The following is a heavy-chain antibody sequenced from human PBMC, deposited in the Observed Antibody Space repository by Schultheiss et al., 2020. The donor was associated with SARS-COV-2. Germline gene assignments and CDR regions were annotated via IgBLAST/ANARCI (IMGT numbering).Heavy chain of an antibody. J-gene: IGHJ4*02. V-gene: IGHV4-59*13. Sequence: SETLSLTCAVYGGSFSGYYWSWIRQSPGKGLEWIGYIYHSGTTEYNPSLRSRVTMSLDTSNSHFSLKLSSVTAADTAVYYCARSFSNWDGKFDCWGQGTLVTVSS. CDR2: IYHSGTT. D-gene: IGHD1-1*01. CDR1: GGSFSGYY. CDR3: ARSFSNWDGKFDC.